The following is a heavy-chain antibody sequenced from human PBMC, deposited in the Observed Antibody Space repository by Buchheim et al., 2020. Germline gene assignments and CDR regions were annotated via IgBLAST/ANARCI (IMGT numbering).Heavy chain of an antibody. J-gene: IGHJ4*02. V-gene: IGHV3-33*01. Sequence: QVQLVESGGGVVQPGRSLRLSCAASGFTFSSYGMHWVRQAPGKGLEWVAVIWYDGSNKYYADSVKGRFTISRENSKNTLYLQMNSLRAEDTAVYYCARGQEPYSDGDYVDYWGQGTL. CDR2: IWYDGSNK. CDR1: GFTFSSYG. D-gene: IGHD4-17*01. CDR3: ARGQEPYSDGDYVDY.